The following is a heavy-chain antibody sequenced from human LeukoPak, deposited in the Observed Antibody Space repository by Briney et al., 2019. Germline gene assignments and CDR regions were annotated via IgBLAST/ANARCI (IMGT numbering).Heavy chain of an antibody. CDR3: AKDYDDKFDY. CDR1: GFTFSSYG. Sequence: GGSLRPSCAASGFTFSSYGMHWVRQAPGKGLEWVAFIRYDGSNKYYADSVKGRFTISRDNSKNTLYLQMNSLRAEDTALYYCAKDYDDKFDYWGQGTLVTVSS. CDR2: IRYDGSNK. V-gene: IGHV3-30*02. D-gene: IGHD3-9*01. J-gene: IGHJ4*02.